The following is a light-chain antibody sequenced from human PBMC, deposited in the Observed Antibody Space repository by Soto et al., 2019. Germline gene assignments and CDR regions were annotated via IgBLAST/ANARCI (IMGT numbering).Light chain of an antibody. Sequence: EVLLTQSPVTLSLSPWEIATLSCRASQSFRGLLAWYQQKPGQAPRLLIYDAYNRATGIPPRFSGSGSGTDFTPTISSLEPEDSAVYYCQQRHMWPITFGQGTRLETK. CDR2: DAY. CDR3: QQRHMWPIT. V-gene: IGKV3-11*01. CDR1: QSFRGL. J-gene: IGKJ5*01.